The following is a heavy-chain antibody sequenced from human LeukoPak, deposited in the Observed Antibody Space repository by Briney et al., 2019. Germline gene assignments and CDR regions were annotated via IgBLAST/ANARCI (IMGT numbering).Heavy chain of an antibody. D-gene: IGHD1-26*01. J-gene: IGHJ4*02. CDR3: ARGVNSGYFDY. Sequence: PSETLSLTCTVSGGSVSSNNYYWGWIRQPPGKGLEWIGTIYYSGSTYYNPSLKSRLTISVDTSKKQFSLKLTSVTAADTAVYYCARGVNSGYFDYCGQGTLVTVSS. V-gene: IGHV4-39*07. CDR1: GGSVSSNNYY. CDR2: IYYSGST.